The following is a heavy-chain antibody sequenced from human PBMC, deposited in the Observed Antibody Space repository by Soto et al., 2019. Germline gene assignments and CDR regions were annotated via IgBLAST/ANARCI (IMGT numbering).Heavy chain of an antibody. V-gene: IGHV3-30*18. J-gene: IGHJ6*02. D-gene: IGHD6-19*01. CDR1: GFTFSSYG. Sequence: PGGSLRLSCAASGFTFSSYGMHWVRRAPGKGLEWVAVISYDGSNKYYADSVKGRFTISRDNSKNTLYLQMNSLRAEDTAVYYCAKGSYGRTVAENYYYYGMDVWGQGTTVTVSS. CDR2: ISYDGSNK. CDR3: AKGSYGRTVAENYYYYGMDV.